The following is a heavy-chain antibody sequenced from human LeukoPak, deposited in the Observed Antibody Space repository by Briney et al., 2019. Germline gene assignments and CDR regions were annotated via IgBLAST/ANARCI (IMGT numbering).Heavy chain of an antibody. V-gene: IGHV1-69*05. CDR3: ARGAIIAAAGTPFDY. D-gene: IGHD6-13*01. J-gene: IGHJ4*02. Sequence: ASVKVSCKASGGTFSSYAISWVRQAPGQGLEWMGGIIPIFGTANYTQKFQGRVTITTDESTSTAYMELSSLRSEDTAVYYCARGAIIAAAGTPFDYWGQGTLVTVSS. CDR2: IIPIFGTA. CDR1: GGTFSSYA.